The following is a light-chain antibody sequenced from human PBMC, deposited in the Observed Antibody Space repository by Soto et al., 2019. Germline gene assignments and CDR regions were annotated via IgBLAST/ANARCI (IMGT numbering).Light chain of an antibody. Sequence: EIVLTQSPGTLSLSPGERATLSCRASQSVSSSYLAWYQQKPGQAPRLLIYGASSRATGIPDRFSGSGSGTDFTLTIRRLEPEDFAVYDCQQYGSSPPTTFGGGTKLELK. CDR2: GAS. CDR3: QQYGSSPPTT. CDR1: QSVSSSY. J-gene: IGKJ4*01. V-gene: IGKV3-20*01.